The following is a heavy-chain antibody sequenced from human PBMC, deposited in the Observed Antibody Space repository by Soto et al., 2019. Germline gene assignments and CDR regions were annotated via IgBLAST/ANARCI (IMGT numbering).Heavy chain of an antibody. CDR2: LTGSSSNI. CDR1: GFSFRNYA. J-gene: IGHJ4*01. D-gene: IGHD3-10*01. Sequence: PGGSLRLSCAASGFSFRNYAMSWARQAPGKGLEWISTLTGSSSNIYYADSVKGRFAISRDNSRNTLYLQMNSLTAEDTAVYYCANGRATYGLLTHDYWGQGTLVTVSS. V-gene: IGHV3-23*01. CDR3: ANGRATYGLLTHDY.